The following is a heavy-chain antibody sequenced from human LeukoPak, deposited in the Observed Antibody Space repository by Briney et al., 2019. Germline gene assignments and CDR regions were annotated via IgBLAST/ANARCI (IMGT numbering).Heavy chain of an antibody. CDR2: IIPIFGTA. J-gene: IGHJ4*02. Sequence: ASVKVSCKASGGTFSSYAISWVRQAPGQGLEWMGGIIPIFGTANYAQKFQGRVTITADESTSTAYMELSSLRSEDTAMYYCARGPSGSQRGVYFDYWGQGTLVTVSS. D-gene: IGHD1-26*01. V-gene: IGHV1-69*13. CDR3: ARGPSGSQRGVYFDY. CDR1: GGTFSSYA.